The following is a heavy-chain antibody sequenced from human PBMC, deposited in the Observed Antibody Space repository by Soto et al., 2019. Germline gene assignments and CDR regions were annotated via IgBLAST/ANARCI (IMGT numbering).Heavy chain of an antibody. V-gene: IGHV3-23*01. Sequence: PGGSLRLSCAASGFTFSSYAMSWVRQAPGKGLEWVSAISGSGGSTYYADSVKGRFTISRDNSKNTLYLQMNSLRAEDTAVYYCAKMSEDIVVVPAAMGYFDYWGQGALVTVSS. J-gene: IGHJ4*02. CDR3: AKMSEDIVVVPAAMGYFDY. CDR1: GFTFSSYA. D-gene: IGHD2-2*01. CDR2: ISGSGGST.